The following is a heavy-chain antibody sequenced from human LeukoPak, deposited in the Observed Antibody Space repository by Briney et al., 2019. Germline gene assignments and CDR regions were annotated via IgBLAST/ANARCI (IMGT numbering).Heavy chain of an antibody. D-gene: IGHD3-22*01. CDR3: TREFKDSSGSYYAVDY. Sequence: GGSLRLSCTASGFTFGDYAMGWVRQAPGKGLEWVGFIRRKTYGGTTEYAASVKGRFTISRDDSKSIAYLQMNSLKTEDTAVYYCTREFKDSSGSYYAVDYWGQGTLVTVSS. CDR1: GFTFGDYA. J-gene: IGHJ4*02. V-gene: IGHV3-49*04. CDR2: IRRKTYGGTT.